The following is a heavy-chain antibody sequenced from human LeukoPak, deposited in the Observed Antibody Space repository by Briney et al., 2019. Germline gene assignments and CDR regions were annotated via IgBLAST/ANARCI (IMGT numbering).Heavy chain of an antibody. CDR1: GGSISSYY. V-gene: IGHV4-59*01. CDR2: IYYSGST. D-gene: IGHD3-22*01. CDR3: ASTYYYDSSGYKFDY. Sequence: SETLSLTCTVSGGSISSYYWSWIRQPPGKGLEWIGYIYYSGSTNYNPSLKSRVTISVDTSKNQFSLKLSSVTAADPAVYYCASTYYYDSSGYKFDYWGQGTLVTVSS. J-gene: IGHJ4*02.